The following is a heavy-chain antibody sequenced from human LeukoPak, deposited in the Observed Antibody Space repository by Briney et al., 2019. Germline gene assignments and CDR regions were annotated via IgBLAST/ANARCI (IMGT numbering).Heavy chain of an antibody. CDR2: ISGSGGST. CDR1: GFTFSSYA. J-gene: IGHJ4*02. CDR3: ARDRGLLWFGELLSPFDY. D-gene: IGHD3-10*01. Sequence: GGSLRLSCAASGFTFSSYAMSWVRQPPGKGLEWVSAISGSGGSTYYADSVKGRFTISRDNSKNTLYLQMNSLRAEDTAVYYCARDRGLLWFGELLSPFDYWGQGTLVTVSS. V-gene: IGHV3-23*01.